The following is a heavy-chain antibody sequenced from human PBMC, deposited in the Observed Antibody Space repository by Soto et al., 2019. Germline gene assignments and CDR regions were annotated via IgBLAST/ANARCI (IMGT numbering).Heavy chain of an antibody. V-gene: IGHV1-18*01. D-gene: IGHD3-10*01. Sequence: QVQLVQSGAEVKKPGASVKVSCKASGYTFTSYVISWVRQAPGQGLEWMGWISAYNGNTNYAQELQGRFNMTTDTSPSTAYRELRSLRSDDTAVYYCARDLRLWFGERYYFDYWGQGTLVTVSS. CDR3: ARDLRLWFGERYYFDY. CDR2: ISAYNGNT. CDR1: GYTFTSYV. J-gene: IGHJ4*02.